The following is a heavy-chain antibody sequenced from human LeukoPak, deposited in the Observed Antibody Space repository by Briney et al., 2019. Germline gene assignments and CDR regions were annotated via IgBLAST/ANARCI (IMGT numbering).Heavy chain of an antibody. Sequence: SETLSLTCTVSGGSISSSSYYWGWIRQPPGKGLEWIGSIYYSGSTYCNPSLKSRVTISVDTSKNQFSLKLSSVTAADTAVYYCARQRSSGYYRIDAFDIWGQGTMVTVSS. CDR2: IYYSGST. CDR1: GGSISSSSYY. V-gene: IGHV4-39*01. J-gene: IGHJ3*02. D-gene: IGHD3-22*01. CDR3: ARQRSSGYYRIDAFDI.